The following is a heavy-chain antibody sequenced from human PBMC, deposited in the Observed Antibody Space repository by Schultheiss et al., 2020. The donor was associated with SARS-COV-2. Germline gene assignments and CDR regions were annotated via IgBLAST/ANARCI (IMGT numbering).Heavy chain of an antibody. CDR2: ISSSSSYI. V-gene: IGHV3-21*04. D-gene: IGHD4/OR15-4a*01. Sequence: GGSLRLSCAASGFTFSSYSMNWVRQAPGKGLEWVSSISSSSSYIYYADSVKGRFTISRDNAKNSLYLQMNSLRAEDTAVYYCAKVVPHYYYYMDVWGKGTTVTVSS. CDR3: AKVVPHYYYYMDV. CDR1: GFTFSSYS. J-gene: IGHJ6*03.